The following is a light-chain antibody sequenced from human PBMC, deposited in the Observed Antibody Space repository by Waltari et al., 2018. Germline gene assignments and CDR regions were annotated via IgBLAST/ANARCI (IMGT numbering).Light chain of an antibody. J-gene: IGKJ4*01. V-gene: IGKV4-1*01. CDR2: WAS. Sequence: DFVMTQSPESLAVSLGERATINCKSSQTILYSPTNRNYLAWYQQRPGQPPKLLIYWASVRASGVPDRFSGSGSGTDFTLTISSLQPEDVAVYYCQQYITTLTFGGGTKVEIK. CDR1: QTILYSPTNRNY. CDR3: QQYITTLT.